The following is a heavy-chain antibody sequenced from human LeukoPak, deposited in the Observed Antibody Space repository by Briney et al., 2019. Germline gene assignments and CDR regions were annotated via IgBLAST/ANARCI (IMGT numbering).Heavy chain of an antibody. CDR1: GGSINSYY. J-gene: IGHJ5*02. D-gene: IGHD6-13*01. CDR3: AGGGDSSSRYACFDP. Sequence: SETLSLTCTVSGGSINSYYWSWIRQPPGKGLEWIGYIYHSGSTNYNPSLKSRVTISADTSKNQFSLKLSSVTAAGTAVYYCAGGGDSSSRYACFDPWGQGTLVTVSS. V-gene: IGHV4-59*01. CDR2: IYHSGST.